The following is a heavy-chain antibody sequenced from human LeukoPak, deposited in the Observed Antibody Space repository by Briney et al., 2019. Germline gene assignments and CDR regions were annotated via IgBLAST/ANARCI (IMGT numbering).Heavy chain of an antibody. D-gene: IGHD3-22*01. J-gene: IGHJ4*02. Sequence: SVKVSCKASGGTFSSYAISWVRQAPGQGLEWMGRIIPILGIANYAQKFQGRVTITADKSTSTAYMELSSLRSEDTAVYYSARDPYYYDSSGYYLDYWGQGTLVTVSS. CDR3: ARDPYYYDSSGYYLDY. CDR1: GGTFSSYA. V-gene: IGHV1-69*04. CDR2: IIPILGIA.